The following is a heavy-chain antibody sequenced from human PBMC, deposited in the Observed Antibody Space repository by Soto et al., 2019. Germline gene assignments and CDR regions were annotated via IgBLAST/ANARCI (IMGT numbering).Heavy chain of an antibody. CDR2: ISAYNGNT. J-gene: IGHJ1*01. D-gene: IGHD6-13*01. V-gene: IGHV1-18*01. CDR1: GYTFTSYG. CDR3: AGVFRPGPGQQPEFEYFQH. Sequence: ASVKVSCKASGYTFTSYGISWVRQAPGQGLEWMGWISAYNGNTNYAQKLQGRVTMTTDTSTSTAYMELRSLRSDDTAVYYCAGVFRPGPGQQPEFEYFQHWGQGTLVTVSS.